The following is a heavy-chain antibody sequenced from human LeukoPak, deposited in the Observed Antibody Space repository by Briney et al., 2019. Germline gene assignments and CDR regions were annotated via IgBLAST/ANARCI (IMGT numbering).Heavy chain of an antibody. CDR3: ARGRAAAGSGY. D-gene: IGHD6-13*01. CDR1: GFTFSSYS. J-gene: IGHJ4*02. V-gene: IGHV3-48*04. Sequence: GGSLRLSCAASGFTFSSYSMNWVRQAPGKGLEWFSYISSSSSTIYYADSVKGRFTISRDNAKNSLYLQMNSLRAEDTAVYYCARGRAAAGSGYWGQGTLVTVSS. CDR2: ISSSSSTI.